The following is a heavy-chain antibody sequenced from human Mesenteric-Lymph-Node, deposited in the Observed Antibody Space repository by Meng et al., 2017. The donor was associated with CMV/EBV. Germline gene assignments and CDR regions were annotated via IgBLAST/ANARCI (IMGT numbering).Heavy chain of an antibody. CDR2: IQYDGDNK. CDR3: AKGDDSTGYYRAYYFMDV. Sequence: GESLKISCAASGFPFSTYGMHWVRQAPGKGLVWVALIQYDGDNKYYTDSVKGRFTISRDNSKNTLHLEMNSLRTEDTAVHFCAKGDDSTGYYRAYYFMDVWGQGTTVTVSS. V-gene: IGHV3-30*02. D-gene: IGHD3-22*01. J-gene: IGHJ6*02. CDR1: GFPFSTYG.